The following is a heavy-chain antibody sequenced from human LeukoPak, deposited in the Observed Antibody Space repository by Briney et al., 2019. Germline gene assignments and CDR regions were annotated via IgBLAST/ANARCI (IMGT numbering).Heavy chain of an antibody. CDR2: IDHDETR. CDR3: TRENRPFCPFAF. Sequence: PSGTLSLTRGVSGGSIDSTNYWSWVRQAPGKGLEWMGEIDHDETRKYNPSLRSRVAMSFDRANNYFSLSLTAVTAADTARHCYTRENRPFCPFAFRGQGVMVTVSS. V-gene: IGHV4-4*01. CDR1: GGSIDSTNY. J-gene: IGHJ4*02. D-gene: IGHD2/OR15-2a*01.